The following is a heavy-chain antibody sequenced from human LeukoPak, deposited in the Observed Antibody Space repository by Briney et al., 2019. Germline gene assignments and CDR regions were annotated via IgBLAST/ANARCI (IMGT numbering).Heavy chain of an antibody. V-gene: IGHV3-13*01. J-gene: IGHJ5*02. CDR1: GFTFSSYD. Sequence: GGSLRLSCAASGFTFSSYDMHWVRQATGKGLEWVSAIGTAGDTYYPGSVKGRFTISRENAKNSLYLQMNSLRAEDTAVYHCAKDDSYIRFYSWGQGTLVTVSS. CDR2: IGTAGDT. D-gene: IGHD2/OR15-2a*01. CDR3: AKDDSYIRFYS.